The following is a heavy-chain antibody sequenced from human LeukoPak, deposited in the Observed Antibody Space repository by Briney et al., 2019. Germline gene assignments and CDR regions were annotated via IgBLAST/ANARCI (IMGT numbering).Heavy chain of an antibody. CDR3: AKDGLTYCGGDCPDEYFQH. D-gene: IGHD2-21*02. CDR2: ISYDGTYK. J-gene: IGHJ1*01. CDR1: GFTFSSYG. V-gene: IGHV3-30*18. Sequence: GGSLRLSCAASGFTFSSYGMHWVRQAPGKGLEWVAVISYDGTYKYYADSVKGRSTISRDNSKNTLYLQMNSLRAEDTAVYYCAKDGLTYCGGDCPDEYFQHWGQGTLVTVSS.